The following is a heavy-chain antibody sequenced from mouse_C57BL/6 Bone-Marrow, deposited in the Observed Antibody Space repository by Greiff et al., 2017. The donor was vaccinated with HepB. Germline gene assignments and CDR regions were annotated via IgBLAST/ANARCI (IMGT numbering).Heavy chain of an antibody. CDR1: GYTFTDYY. J-gene: IGHJ2*01. Sequence: EVKVVESGPELVKPGASVKISCKASGYTFTDYYMNWVKQSHGKSLEWIGDINPNNGGTSYNQKFKGKATLTVDKSSSTAYMELRSLTSEDSAVYYCARTWVVDYWGQGTTLTVSS. CDR2: INPNNGGT. CDR3: ARTWVVDY. V-gene: IGHV1-26*01.